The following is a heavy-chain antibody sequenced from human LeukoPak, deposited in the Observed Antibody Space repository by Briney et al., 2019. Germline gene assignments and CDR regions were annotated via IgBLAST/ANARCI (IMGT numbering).Heavy chain of an antibody. CDR3: ARQFADRYCTNGVCYKSRFDY. CDR1: GGSISSSSYY. J-gene: IGHJ4*02. Sequence: PSETLSLTCTVSGGSISSSSYYWGWIRQPPGKGLEWIGSIYYSGSTYYNPSLKSRVTISVDTSKNQFSLKLSSVTAADTAVYYCARQFADRYCTNGVCYKSRFDYWGQGTLVTVSS. CDR2: IYYSGST. V-gene: IGHV4-39*01. D-gene: IGHD2-8*01.